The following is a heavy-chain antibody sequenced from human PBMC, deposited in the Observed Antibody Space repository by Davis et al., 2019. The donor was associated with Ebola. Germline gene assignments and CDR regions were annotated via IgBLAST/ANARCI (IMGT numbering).Heavy chain of an antibody. CDR2: ISSRSSYI. D-gene: IGHD6-13*01. CDR1: GFTFSSYS. J-gene: IGHJ1*01. V-gene: IGHV3-21*01. Sequence: GESLKISCTASGFTFSSYSMNWVRQAPEKGLEWVSSISSRSSYIYYADSVKGRFTISRDNAKNTLYLQMNSLRAEDTAVYYCARGAIYSSNWYREKYFQHWGQGTLVTVSS. CDR3: ARGAIYSSNWYREKYFQH.